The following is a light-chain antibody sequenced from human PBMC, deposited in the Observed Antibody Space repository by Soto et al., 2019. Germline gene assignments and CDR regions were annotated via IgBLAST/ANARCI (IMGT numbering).Light chain of an antibody. CDR3: QQYYSYLLT. V-gene: IGKV1-9*01. J-gene: IGKJ1*01. Sequence: DIQMTQCPSSLSASVGDRVTITCRASQSISSYLAWYQQKPGKAPKLLIYAASTLQSGVPSRFSGSGSGTDFTLTISCLQSEDFATYYCQQYYSYLLTFGQGTKVDI. CDR1: QSISSY. CDR2: AAS.